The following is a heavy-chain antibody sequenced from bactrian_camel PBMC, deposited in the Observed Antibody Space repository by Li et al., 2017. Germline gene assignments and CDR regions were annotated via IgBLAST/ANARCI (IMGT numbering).Heavy chain of an antibody. D-gene: IGHD5*01. J-gene: IGHJ4*01. Sequence: HVQLVESGGGSEQAGGSLRLSCTVSGYSFSNAYMAWFRQAPGKEREGVAAIFSGGSNTYYSTSVKGRFTISRDNAKNTLYLQLNSLKTEDTAMYYCAKLGTRWSEFPYWGQGTQVTVS. CDR2: IFSGGSNT. V-gene: IGHV3S1*01. CDR1: GYSFSNAY. CDR3: AKLGTRWSEFPY.